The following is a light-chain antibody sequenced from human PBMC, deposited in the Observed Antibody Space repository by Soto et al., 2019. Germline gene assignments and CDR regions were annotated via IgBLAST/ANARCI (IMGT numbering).Light chain of an antibody. CDR2: EVS. CDR1: SSDVGSYNL. CDR3: CSYAGSRGV. J-gene: IGLJ1*01. Sequence: QSVLTQPASVSGSPGQSITISCTGTSSDVGSYNLVSWYQQHPGKAPKLMISEVSKRPSGGSNRFSGSKSGNTASLTISGLQSEDEADNYCCSYAGSRGVVGNGTKVTVL. V-gene: IGLV2-23*02.